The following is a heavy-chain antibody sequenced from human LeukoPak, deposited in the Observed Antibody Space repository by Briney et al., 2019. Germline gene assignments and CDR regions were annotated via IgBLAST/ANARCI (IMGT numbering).Heavy chain of an antibody. CDR3: ARERSPGDSSSWFLEGYFDI. Sequence: GASVKVSCKASGGTFGSYAITWVRQAPGQGLEWLGRIIPIFGTANYAQKFQGRVTITTDESTSTAYMELSTLRSDDTAVYYCARERSPGDSSSWFLEGYFDIWGQGTLVTVSS. J-gene: IGHJ4*02. V-gene: IGHV1-69*05. D-gene: IGHD6-13*01. CDR1: GGTFGSYA. CDR2: IIPIFGTA.